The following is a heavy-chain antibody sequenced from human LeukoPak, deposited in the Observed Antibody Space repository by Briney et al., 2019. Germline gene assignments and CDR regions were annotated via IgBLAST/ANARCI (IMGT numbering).Heavy chain of an antibody. V-gene: IGHV4-59*08. CDR2: IYYSGST. CDR1: GGSISSYY. CDR3: ARHLRTNWFDP. Sequence: SETLSLTCTVSGGSISSYYWSWIRQPPGKGLEWIGYIYYSGSTNYNPSLKSRVTISVDTSKNQFSLKLTSVTAADTAVYYCARHLRTNWFDPLGQGTLVTVSS. J-gene: IGHJ5*02.